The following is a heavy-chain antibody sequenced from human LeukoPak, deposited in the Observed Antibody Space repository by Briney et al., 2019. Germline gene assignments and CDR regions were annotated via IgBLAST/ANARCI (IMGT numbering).Heavy chain of an antibody. CDR3: ARDRNDFWSGYDC. J-gene: IGHJ4*02. D-gene: IGHD3-3*01. Sequence: GGSLRLSCAASGFTFGSYSMNWVRQAPGKGLEWLSYISSGGSTIYYADSVKGRFTISRDNAKNSLYLQMNSLRADDTAVYYCARDRNDFWSGYDCWGQGTLVTVSS. CDR2: ISSGGSTI. V-gene: IGHV3-48*04. CDR1: GFTFGSYS.